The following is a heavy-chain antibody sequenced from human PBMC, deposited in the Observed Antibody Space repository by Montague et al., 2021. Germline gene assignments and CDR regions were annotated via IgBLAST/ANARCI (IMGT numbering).Heavy chain of an antibody. CDR3: ARTSASSDY. J-gene: IGHJ4*02. V-gene: IGHV6-1*01. CDR2: SHHRPEWYN. Sequence: CAISGDSDGRKRPRRNWKRQTPANHSEREGGSHHRPEWYNDYAVSVKSRITINPDTSKNQISLQLNSVTPEDTAVYYCARTSASSDYWGQGTLVTVSS. CDR1: GDSDGRKRPR. D-gene: IGHD1-26*01.